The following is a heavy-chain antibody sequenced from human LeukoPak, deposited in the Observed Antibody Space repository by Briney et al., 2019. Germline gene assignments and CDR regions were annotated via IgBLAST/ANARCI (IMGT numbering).Heavy chain of an antibody. V-gene: IGHV5-51*01. D-gene: IGHD6-13*01. Sequence: GESLKVSCKGSGYSFTSYWIGWVRQMPGKGLEWMGIIYPGDSDTRYSPSFQGQVTISADKSTSTAYMELSSLRSEDTAVYYCSAREGLAAAGTFQNYYYYMDVWGKGTTVTVSS. CDR3: SAREGLAAAGTFQNYYYYMDV. CDR2: IYPGDSDT. J-gene: IGHJ6*03. CDR1: GYSFTSYW.